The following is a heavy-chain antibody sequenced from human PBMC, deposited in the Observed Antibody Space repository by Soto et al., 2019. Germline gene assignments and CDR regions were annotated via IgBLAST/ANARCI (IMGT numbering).Heavy chain of an antibody. CDR2: INSGSNGI. CDR3: ARGQHRGYCWGGNCQGYYYYYYMDV. V-gene: IGHV3-48*01. J-gene: IGHJ6*03. CDR1: GFTFSSCS. D-gene: IGHD2-15*01. Sequence: EVQLVESGGGLVQPGGSLRLSCAVSGFTFSSCSINWVRQAPGKGLEWLSYINSGSNGIYYADSVKGRFTISRDNAKNSLYLQINSRRGDETAVYYCARGQHRGYCWGGNCQGYYYYYYMDVWGKGTTVTVSS.